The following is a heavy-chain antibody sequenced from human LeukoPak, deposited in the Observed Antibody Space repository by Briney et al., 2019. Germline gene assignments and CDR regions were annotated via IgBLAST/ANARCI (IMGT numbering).Heavy chain of an antibody. D-gene: IGHD2-2*02. J-gene: IGHJ4*02. CDR3: ARDSRGPATIPAYYFDY. CDR2: IWYDGTNQ. V-gene: IGHV3-33*08. Sequence: GGSLRLSCEASGFTFSSFWMSWVRQVPGKGLEWVAVIWYDGTNQYYADSAEGRFTISRDNSKNTLYLQMNSLRAEDTAVYYCARDSRGPATIPAYYFDYWGQGTLVTVSS. CDR1: GFTFSSFW.